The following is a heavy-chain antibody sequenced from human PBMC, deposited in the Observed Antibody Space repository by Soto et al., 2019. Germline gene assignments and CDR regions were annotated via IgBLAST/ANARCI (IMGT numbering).Heavy chain of an antibody. CDR2: IIPIFGTA. D-gene: IGHD2-15*01. V-gene: IGHV1-69*01. Sequence: QVQLVQSGAEVKKPGSSVKVSCKASGGTFSSYAISWVRQAPGQGLEWMGGIIPIFGTANYAQKFQGRVTITADESTSTAYMELSSLRSEDTAVYYCVHQVVVAATKYYYYGMDVWGQGTTVTVSS. J-gene: IGHJ6*02. CDR1: GGTFSSYA. CDR3: VHQVVVAATKYYYYGMDV.